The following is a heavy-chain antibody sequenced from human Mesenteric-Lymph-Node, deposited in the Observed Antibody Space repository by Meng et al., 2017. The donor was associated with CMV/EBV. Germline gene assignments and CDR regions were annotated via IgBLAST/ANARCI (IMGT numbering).Heavy chain of an antibody. CDR1: GITFRSYA. Sequence: GESLKISWEASGITFRSYAMSWVRQAPGMGLEWVSVITGSGGITYYADSVKGRFTISRDNSEDTLYLQMNSLRAEDTAVYYCAKDEAAMVGGYYYGMDVWGQGTTVTVSS. D-gene: IGHD5-18*01. CDR2: ITGSGGIT. CDR3: AKDEAAMVGGYYYGMDV. J-gene: IGHJ6*02. V-gene: IGHV3-23*01.